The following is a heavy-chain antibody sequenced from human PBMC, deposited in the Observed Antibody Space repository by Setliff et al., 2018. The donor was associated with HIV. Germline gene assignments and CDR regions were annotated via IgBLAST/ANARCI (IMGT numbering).Heavy chain of an antibody. Sequence: SETLSLTCTVSGGSISNSRYYWSWIRQPPGKGLEWIGSIYYSGSTYYNPSLKSRVTISVDTSKNQFSLKLSSVTAADAAVYYCASRVYYYDSSGYLREEGFDPWGQGTRVTV. J-gene: IGHJ5*02. CDR2: IYYSGST. CDR3: ASRVYYYDSSGYLREEGFDP. V-gene: IGHV4-39*01. CDR1: GGSISNSRYY. D-gene: IGHD3-22*01.